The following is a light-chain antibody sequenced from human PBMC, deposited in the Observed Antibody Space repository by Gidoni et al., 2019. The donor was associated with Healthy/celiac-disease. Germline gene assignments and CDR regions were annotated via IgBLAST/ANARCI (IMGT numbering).Light chain of an antibody. J-gene: IGLJ3*02. V-gene: IGLV8-61*01. Sequence: QTVVTQEPSFSVSPGGTVPLTCGLSSGSVSPNHYPSWYQQTPGQAPRTLIYSTNARSSGVPDRFSGSILGNRAALTITGAQADDESDYYCVLYMGSGIWVFGGGTKLTVL. CDR3: VLYMGSGIWV. CDR1: SGSVSPNHY. CDR2: STN.